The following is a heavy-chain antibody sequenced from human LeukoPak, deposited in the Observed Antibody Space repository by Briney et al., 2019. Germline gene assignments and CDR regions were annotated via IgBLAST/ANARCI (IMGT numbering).Heavy chain of an antibody. CDR1: GFTFSSYE. CDR3: ATETENSNYDAFDI. Sequence: GGSLRLSCAASGFTFSSYEMNWVRQAPGKGLEWVSYINGGGTTIFYADSVKGRFTISRDNAKNSLYLHMNSLSAEDTALYFCATETENSNYDAFDIWGQGTLVTVSS. J-gene: IGHJ3*02. CDR2: INGGGTTI. D-gene: IGHD4-11*01. V-gene: IGHV3-48*03.